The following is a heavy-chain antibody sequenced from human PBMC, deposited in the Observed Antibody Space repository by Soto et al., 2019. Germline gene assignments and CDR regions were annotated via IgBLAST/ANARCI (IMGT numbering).Heavy chain of an antibody. Sequence: GGSLRLSCAASGFTFSSYSMNWVRQAPGKGLEWVSYISSSSSTIYYADSVKGRFTISRDNAKNSLYLQMNSLRDEDTAVYYCARDPWDYYDSSGYSNDYWGQGTPVTVSS. CDR3: ARDPWDYYDSSGYSNDY. CDR2: ISSSSSTI. J-gene: IGHJ4*02. D-gene: IGHD3-22*01. CDR1: GFTFSSYS. V-gene: IGHV3-48*02.